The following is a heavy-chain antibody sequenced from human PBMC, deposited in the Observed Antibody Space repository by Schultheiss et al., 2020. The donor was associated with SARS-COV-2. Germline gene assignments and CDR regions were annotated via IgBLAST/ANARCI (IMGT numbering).Heavy chain of an antibody. CDR3: ARTRYDFWSGYSPFDY. V-gene: IGHV4-59*05. Sequence: SETLSLTCTVSGGSISSYYWSWIRQPPGKGLEWIGSIYYSGSTYYNPSLKSRVTISVDTSKNQFSLKLSSVTAADTAVYYCARTRYDFWSGYSPFDYWGQGTLVTVSS. J-gene: IGHJ4*02. CDR1: GGSISSYY. D-gene: IGHD3-3*01. CDR2: IYYSGST.